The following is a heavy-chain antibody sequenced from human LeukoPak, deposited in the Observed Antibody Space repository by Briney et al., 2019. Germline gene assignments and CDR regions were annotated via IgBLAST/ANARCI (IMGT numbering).Heavy chain of an antibody. J-gene: IGHJ3*02. CDR3: ARAWAGWYFDI. CDR1: GYIFTGYY. V-gene: IGHV1-2*02. Sequence: AASVKVSCKASGYIFTGYYMHWVRQAPGQGLEWMGWINPNSGGTNYAQKFQGRVTMTRDTSISTAYMELSRLRSDDTAVYYCARAWAGWYFDIWGQGTMVTVSS. CDR2: INPNSGGT. D-gene: IGHD3/OR15-3a*01.